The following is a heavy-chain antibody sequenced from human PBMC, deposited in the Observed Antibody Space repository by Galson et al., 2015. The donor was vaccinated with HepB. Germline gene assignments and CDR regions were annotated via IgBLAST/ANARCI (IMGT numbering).Heavy chain of an antibody. V-gene: IGHV3-66*01. D-gene: IGHD3-3*01. J-gene: IGHJ4*02. CDR3: ARAYYDFWSGYRDY. CDR1: GFTVSSNY. CDR2: IYSGGST. Sequence: SLRLSCAASGFTVSSNYMSWVRQAPGKGLEWVSVIYSGGSTYYADSVKGRFTISRDNSKNTLYLQMNSLRAEDTAVYYCARAYYDFWSGYRDYWGQGTLVTVSS.